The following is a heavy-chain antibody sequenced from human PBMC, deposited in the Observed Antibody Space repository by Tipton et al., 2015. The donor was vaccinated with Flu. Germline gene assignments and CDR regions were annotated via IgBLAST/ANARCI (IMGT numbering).Heavy chain of an antibody. CDR1: GGSISSSSYY. CDR3: ARRRQTGGIDAFDI. J-gene: IGHJ3*02. Sequence: TLSLTCTVSGGSISSSSYYWGWIRQPPGKGLEWIGSIYYSGSTYYNPSLKSRVTISVDTSKNQFSLKLSSVTAADTAVYYRARRRQTGGIDAFDIWGQGTMVTVSS. D-gene: IGHD4-23*01. V-gene: IGHV4-39*01. CDR2: IYYSGST.